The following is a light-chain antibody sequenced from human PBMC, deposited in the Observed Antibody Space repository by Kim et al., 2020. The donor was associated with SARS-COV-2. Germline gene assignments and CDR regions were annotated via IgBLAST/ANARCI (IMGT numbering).Light chain of an antibody. CDR1: QSVSSN. V-gene: IGKV3-15*01. Sequence: VSPGERATLSCRASQSVSSNLAWYQQKPGQAPRLVIYGASTRATGISATFSGSGSGTEFALTISSLQSEDFAVYYCQQYNTWPRTFGQGTKVDIK. J-gene: IGKJ1*01. CDR2: GAS. CDR3: QQYNTWPRT.